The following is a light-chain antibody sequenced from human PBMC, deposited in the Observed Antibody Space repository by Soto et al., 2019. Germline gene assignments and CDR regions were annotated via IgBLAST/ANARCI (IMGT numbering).Light chain of an antibody. Sequence: QSALTQPASVSGSPGQSITISCTGTSSDVGGYNYVSWYQQHPGKAPKLMIYEVSNRPSGVSNRFSGSKSGNTASLTISGLQAEDEADYYCSSYTSSSTLEGVVFGGGTKVTVL. CDR3: SSYTSSSTLEGVV. J-gene: IGLJ2*01. V-gene: IGLV2-14*01. CDR2: EVS. CDR1: SSDVGGYNY.